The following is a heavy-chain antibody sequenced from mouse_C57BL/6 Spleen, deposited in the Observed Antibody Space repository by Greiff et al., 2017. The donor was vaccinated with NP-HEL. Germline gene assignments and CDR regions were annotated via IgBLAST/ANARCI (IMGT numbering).Heavy chain of an antibody. CDR2: IYPRSGNT. J-gene: IGHJ2*01. Sequence: VQGVESGAELARPGASVKLSCKASGYTFTSYGIRWVKQRTGQGLEWIGEIYPRSGNTYYNEKFKGKATLTADQSSSTAYMVLRSVTSEYSAVYFCARGAVTFDYWGQSTTLTVSS. CDR1: GYTFTSYG. V-gene: IGHV1-81*01. CDR3: ARGAVTFDY. D-gene: IGHD3-3*01.